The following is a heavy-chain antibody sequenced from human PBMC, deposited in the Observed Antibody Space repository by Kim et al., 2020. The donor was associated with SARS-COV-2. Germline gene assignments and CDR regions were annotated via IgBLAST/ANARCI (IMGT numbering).Heavy chain of an antibody. Sequence: YAVSVKSRITINPDTSKNQFSLQLNSVTPEDTAVYYCARVSQHDYGDYDYWGQGTLVTVSS. V-gene: IGHV6-1*01. CDR3: ARVSQHDYGDYDY. J-gene: IGHJ4*02. D-gene: IGHD4-17*01.